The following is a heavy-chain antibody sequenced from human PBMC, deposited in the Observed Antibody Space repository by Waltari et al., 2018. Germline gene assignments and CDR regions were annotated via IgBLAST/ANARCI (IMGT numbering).Heavy chain of an antibody. CDR1: GFSFSTYS. CDR3: ARCLGITAAPDYRGMDV. Sequence: EVQLVESGGGLVKPGGSLRLSCAVSGFSFSTYSMIWVRQAPGKGLERVSSISSNRDYIDYAHSMKGRFTIARDNARNSLYLQMNSLGAEDAAVYYCARCLGITAAPDYRGMDVWCQGTTVTVSS. V-gene: IGHV3-21*02. CDR2: ISSNRDYI. D-gene: IGHD6-13*01. J-gene: IGHJ6*02.